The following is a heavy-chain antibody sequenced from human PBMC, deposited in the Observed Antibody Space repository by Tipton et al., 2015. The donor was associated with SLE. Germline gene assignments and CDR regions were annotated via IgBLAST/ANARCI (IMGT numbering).Heavy chain of an antibody. CDR3: VSYDRSGYQFDY. D-gene: IGHD3-22*01. CDR2: IYYSGST. V-gene: IGHV4-59*12. CDR1: GYSISSYY. J-gene: IGHJ4*02. Sequence: TLSLTCTVSGYSISSYYWSWIRQPPGKGLEWIGYIYYSGSTNYNPSLKSRVTISVDTSKNQFSLRLSSVTAADTAVYYCVSYDRSGYQFDYWGQGTLVTVSS.